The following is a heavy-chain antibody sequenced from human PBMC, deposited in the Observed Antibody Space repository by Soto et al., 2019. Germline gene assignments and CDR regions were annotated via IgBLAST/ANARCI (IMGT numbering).Heavy chain of an antibody. J-gene: IGHJ4*02. Sequence: GGSLRLSCAASGFTFSSFAMSWVRQPLGKGLEWVAAIGVTGGSTYYADSVKGRFTISRDNSKNTLYLQMNSLRAEDTAVYYCAKRRGLYDSGRDFDCWGQGTLVTVSS. CDR2: IGVTGGST. CDR3: AKRRGLYDSGRDFDC. CDR1: GFTFSSFA. D-gene: IGHD3-10*01. V-gene: IGHV3-23*01.